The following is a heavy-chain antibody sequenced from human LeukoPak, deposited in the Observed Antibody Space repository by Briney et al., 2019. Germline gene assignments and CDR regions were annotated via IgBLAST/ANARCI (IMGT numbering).Heavy chain of an antibody. J-gene: IGHJ4*02. CDR3: STIGTTSYYFDY. CDR1: GFNFYNAW. Sequence: GGSLRLSWAASGFNFYNAWMNWVRQAPGKGLEWVGRIKSKTDGGTTDYAAPVKGRFTISRDDSKNTLYLQMNSLKVEDTAVYYCSTIGTTSYYFDYWGQGTLVTVSS. CDR2: IKSKTDGGTT. D-gene: IGHD1-1*01. V-gene: IGHV3-15*01.